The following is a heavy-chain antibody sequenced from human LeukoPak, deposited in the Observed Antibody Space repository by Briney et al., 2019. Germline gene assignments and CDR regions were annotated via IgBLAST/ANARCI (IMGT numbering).Heavy chain of an antibody. CDR2: ISGSGGNT. CDR1: GFSFSTYG. J-gene: IGHJ4*02. D-gene: IGHD3-10*02. CDR3: AKELDTMFFDY. Sequence: GGSLRLSCGASGFSFSTYGMSWVRQAPGKGLEWVSGISGSGGNTHYADSVKGRFTISRDSGRKSVYLQMNSLTTDDTAFYFCAKELDTMFFDYWGQGTLVTVSS. V-gene: IGHV3-23*01.